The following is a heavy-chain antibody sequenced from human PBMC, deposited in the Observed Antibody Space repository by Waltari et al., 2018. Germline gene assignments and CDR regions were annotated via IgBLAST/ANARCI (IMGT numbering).Heavy chain of an antibody. CDR3: ARLVATRPDSFSIYHYYYMDV. V-gene: IGHV4-34*01. CDR2: INHSGKT. CDR1: GRSFRGFS. D-gene: IGHD6-6*01. Sequence: QVQLQQWGGGLLKPSETLSLTCAVYGRSFRGFSWISIGQPPGKGLGWVGEINHSGKTNYNPSLKSRVTMSVDTAENQVSLKLNSVTAADTAVYFCARLVATRPDSFSIYHYYYMDVWGTGTTVTISS. J-gene: IGHJ6*03.